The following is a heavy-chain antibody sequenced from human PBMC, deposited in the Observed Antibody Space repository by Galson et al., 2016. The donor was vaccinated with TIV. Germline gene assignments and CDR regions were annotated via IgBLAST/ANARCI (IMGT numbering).Heavy chain of an antibody. CDR1: GFTFSKFY. J-gene: IGHJ6*02. D-gene: IGHD3-3*01. CDR3: AKGMAIVGVLPPWGGMDV. CDR2: ISYDGMHK. V-gene: IGHV3-30*18. Sequence: SLRLSCAASGFTFSKFYMHWVRQAPGRGLEWAALISYDGMHKYFADSVKGRLSVSRDNSKYTLYLQMNSLRAEDTAVYYCAKGMAIVGVLPPWGGMDVWGQGTTVTVSS.